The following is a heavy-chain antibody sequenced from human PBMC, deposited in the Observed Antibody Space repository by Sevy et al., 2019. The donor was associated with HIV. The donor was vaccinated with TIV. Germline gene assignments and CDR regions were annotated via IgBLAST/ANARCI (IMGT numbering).Heavy chain of an antibody. Sequence: GGSLRLSCAASGFTFDDYAMHWVRQAPGKGLEWVSGISWNSGSIGYADSVKGRFTISRDNAKNSLYLQMNSLRAEDTALYYCAKDLPHYGMDVWGQGTMVTVSS. J-gene: IGHJ6*02. CDR2: ISWNSGSI. V-gene: IGHV3-9*01. CDR1: GFTFDDYA. CDR3: AKDLPHYGMDV.